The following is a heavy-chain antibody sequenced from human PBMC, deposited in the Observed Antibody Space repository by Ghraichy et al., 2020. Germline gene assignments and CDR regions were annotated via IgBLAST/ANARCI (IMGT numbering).Heavy chain of an antibody. CDR3: ARVGDGYNDGAHFDY. J-gene: IGHJ4*02. Sequence: SETLSLTCAVSGGSISSGGYSWSWIRQPPGKGLEWIGYIYHSGSTYYNPSLKSRVTISVDRSKNQFSLKLSSVTAADTAVYYCARVGDGYNDGAHFDYWGQGTLVTVSS. D-gene: IGHD5-24*01. CDR2: IYHSGST. V-gene: IGHV4-30-2*01. CDR1: GGSISSGGYS.